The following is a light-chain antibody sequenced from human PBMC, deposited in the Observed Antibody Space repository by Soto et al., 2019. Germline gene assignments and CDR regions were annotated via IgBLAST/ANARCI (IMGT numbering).Light chain of an antibody. CDR2: EGS. J-gene: IGLJ3*02. V-gene: IGLV2-23*01. CDR1: NSDVGSYNL. Sequence: QSALTQPASVSGSPGQSITISCTGTNSDVGSYNLVSWYLQHPGKAPKLIIYEGSKRPSGVSNRFSGSKSGNTASLTISGLQADDEADYYCCSYAGTTTWVFGGGTKLTVL. CDR3: CSYAGTTTWV.